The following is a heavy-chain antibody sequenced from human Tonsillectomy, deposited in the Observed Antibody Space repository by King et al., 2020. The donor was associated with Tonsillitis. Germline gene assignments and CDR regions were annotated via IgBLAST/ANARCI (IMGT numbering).Heavy chain of an antibody. D-gene: IGHD2-21*01. CDR1: VYSFTTYW. CDR3: ARYYRCGGGKCYSDY. Sequence: GQLVQSGAEVKKPGESLKISCKGSVYSFTTYWIGWVRQMPGKGLEWMGIIYPGDSDSRYSPSFQGQITISADKSISAAYLQWSSLKASDTAMYYCARYYRCGGGKCYSDYWGQGTLVTVSS. V-gene: IGHV5-51*01. CDR2: IYPGDSDS. J-gene: IGHJ4*02.